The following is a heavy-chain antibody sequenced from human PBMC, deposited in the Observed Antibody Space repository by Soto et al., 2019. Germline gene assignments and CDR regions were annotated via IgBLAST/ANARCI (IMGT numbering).Heavy chain of an antibody. CDR1: DATIRRSA. Sequence: PGGPQRHSCTASDATIRRSAMSWGRQEPGKGLEWVSGITGNSARIYYADSVKGRFSISRDNSKNTLYLQMDTLRAEDTAVYYCAKNGDFDYDAFDVWGQGKVVTGSS. V-gene: IGHV3-23*01. CDR2: ITGNSARI. J-gene: IGHJ3*01. D-gene: IGHD3-16*01. CDR3: AKNGDFDYDAFDV.